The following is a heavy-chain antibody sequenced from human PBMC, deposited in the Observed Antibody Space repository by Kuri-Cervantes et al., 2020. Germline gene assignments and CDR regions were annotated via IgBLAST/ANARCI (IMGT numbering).Heavy chain of an antibody. D-gene: IGHD6-13*01. CDR3: ARHIAATGTDSYFMDV. CDR1: GYSFSSYW. V-gene: IGHV5-51*01. Sequence: GGSLRLSCKGSGYSFSSYWVAWVRQMPGEGLEWMGIIDPTDSDTRYSPSFQGQVTISVDQATSTAYLQWISLKASDTAMYYCARHIAATGTDSYFMDVWGKGTTVTVSS. J-gene: IGHJ6*03. CDR2: IDPTDSDT.